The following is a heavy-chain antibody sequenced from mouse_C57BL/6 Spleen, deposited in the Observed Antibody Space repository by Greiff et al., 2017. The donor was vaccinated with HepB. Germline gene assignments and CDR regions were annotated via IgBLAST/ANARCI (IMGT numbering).Heavy chain of an antibody. Sequence: VQLQQSGPGLVKPSQSLSLTCSVTGYSITSGYYWNWIRQFPGNKLEWMGYISYDGSNNYNPSLKNRISITRDTSKNQFFLKLNSVTTEDTATYYCARENSSYESWFAYWGQGTLVTVSA. CDR3: ARENSSYESWFAY. CDR1: GYSITSGYY. D-gene: IGHD1-1*01. CDR2: ISYDGSN. J-gene: IGHJ3*01. V-gene: IGHV3-6*01.